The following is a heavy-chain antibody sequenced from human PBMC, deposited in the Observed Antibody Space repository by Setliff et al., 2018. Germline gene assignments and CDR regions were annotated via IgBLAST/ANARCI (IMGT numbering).Heavy chain of an antibody. CDR1: GFTFSNYW. V-gene: IGHV3-48*04. CDR2: ISSSGSTI. CDR3: ARDGRYYDSSGYYYIGRVVAFDI. J-gene: IGHJ3*02. D-gene: IGHD3-22*01. Sequence: GGSLRLSCAASGFTFSNYWMRWVRQAPGKGLEWVSYISSSGSTIYYADSVKGRFTISRDNAKNSLYLQMNSLRAEDTAVYYCARDGRYYDSSGYYYIGRVVAFDIWGQGTMVTV.